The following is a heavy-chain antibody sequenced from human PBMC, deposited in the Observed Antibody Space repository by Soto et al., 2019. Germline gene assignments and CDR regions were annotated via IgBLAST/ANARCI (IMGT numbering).Heavy chain of an antibody. CDR1: GGSFSGYY. V-gene: IGHV4-34*01. CDR2: INHSGST. Sequence: SETLSLTCAVYGGSFSGYYWSWIRQPPGKGLEWIGEINHSGSTNYNPSLKSRVTISVDTSKNQFSLKLSSVTAADTAAYYCARGGITMVRGVIDYWGQGTLVTVSS. J-gene: IGHJ4*02. CDR3: ARGGITMVRGVIDY. D-gene: IGHD3-10*01.